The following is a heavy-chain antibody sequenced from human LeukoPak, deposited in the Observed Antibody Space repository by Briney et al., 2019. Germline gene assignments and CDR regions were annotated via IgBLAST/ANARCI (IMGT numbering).Heavy chain of an antibody. V-gene: IGHV4-59*01. CDR3: ARGGYYDILTGYV. CDR2: IYYSGST. D-gene: IGHD3-9*01. J-gene: IGHJ4*02. CDR1: GGSISSYY. Sequence: SETLSLTCTVSGGSISSYYLSWIRQPPGQGLEWIGYIYYSGSTNYNPPLKSRVTISVDTSENQFSLKLSSVTAADTAVYYCARGGYYDILTGYVWGQGTLVTVSS.